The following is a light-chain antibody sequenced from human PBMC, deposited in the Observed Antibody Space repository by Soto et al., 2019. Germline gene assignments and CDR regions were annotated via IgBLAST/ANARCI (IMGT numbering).Light chain of an antibody. Sequence: EIVMTQSPATLSVSPGERATLSCRASLSVSSSLAWYQQKPGQAPRLLIYGASSRATGIPDRFSGSGSGTDFTLTISRLEPEDVAVYYCQQFGASLTWTFGQGTKVDIK. V-gene: IGKV3-20*01. CDR2: GAS. CDR3: QQFGASLTWT. CDR1: LSVSSS. J-gene: IGKJ1*01.